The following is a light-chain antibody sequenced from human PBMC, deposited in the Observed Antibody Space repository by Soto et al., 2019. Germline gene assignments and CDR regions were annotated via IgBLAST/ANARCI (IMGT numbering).Light chain of an antibody. CDR3: QQYETFSGT. CDR1: QSVSGW. V-gene: IGKV1-5*01. J-gene: IGKJ1*01. CDR2: DAS. Sequence: DIQMTQSPSTLSASVGDTVTVTCRASQSVSGWLAWYQQKPGEAPKLLIYDASALPRGVPSRYSGSGSGTKFTLPIASLQPDDFATNDCQQYETFSGTFGPGTNVEI.